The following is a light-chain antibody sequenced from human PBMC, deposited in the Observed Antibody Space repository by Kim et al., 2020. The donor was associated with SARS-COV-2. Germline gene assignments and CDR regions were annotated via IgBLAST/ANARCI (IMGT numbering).Light chain of an antibody. Sequence: ASLGDRVTITCRASKGISNYLAWCQQKPGKAPKSQIYDAFKLQSGVPSRFSGSGSGTDFTLTISSLQPEDFATYYCQHCYSYPFAFGPGTKVDIK. V-gene: IGKV1-16*01. J-gene: IGKJ3*01. CDR3: QHCYSYPFA. CDR1: KGISNY. CDR2: DAF.